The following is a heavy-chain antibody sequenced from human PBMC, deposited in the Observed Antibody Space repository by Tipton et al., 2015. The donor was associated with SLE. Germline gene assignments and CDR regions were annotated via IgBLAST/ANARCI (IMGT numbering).Heavy chain of an antibody. CDR2: FYQSEKT. CDR3: VRQDCSGGMRHVDPGDY. V-gene: IGHV4-38-2*02. Sequence: TLSLTCTVSGYSINSGYSWAWIRQPPGKGLEWIGSFYQSEKTYYNPSLKSRVSISTHTSKNQFSLTLSSVTAADTAVYFCVRQDCSGGMRHVDPGDYWGQGTLVTVSA. J-gene: IGHJ4*02. D-gene: IGHD2-15*01. CDR1: GYSINSGYS.